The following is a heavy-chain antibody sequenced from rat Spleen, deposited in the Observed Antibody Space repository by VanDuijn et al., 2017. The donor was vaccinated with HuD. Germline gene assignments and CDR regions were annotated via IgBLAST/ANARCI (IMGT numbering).Heavy chain of an antibody. V-gene: IGHV5-58*01. Sequence: EVQLVETGGGFVQPGRSLKLSCVASGFTFSRYWMYWIRQAPGKGLECVSSINGDGGSTYYPDYVKGRFTISRDNAENTVYLQMNSLRSEDTATYYCAKRDYDGYYPFAYWGQGTLVTVSS. CDR2: INGDGGST. CDR3: AKRDYDGYYPFAY. CDR1: GFTFSRYW. D-gene: IGHD1-12*03. J-gene: IGHJ3*01.